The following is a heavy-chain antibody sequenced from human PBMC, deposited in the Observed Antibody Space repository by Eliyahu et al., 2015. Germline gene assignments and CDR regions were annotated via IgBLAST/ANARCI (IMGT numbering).Heavy chain of an antibody. V-gene: IGHV3-23*01. J-gene: IGHJ5*02. Sequence: EVQLLESGGGLVQPGGSLRLSCAASGFTFSSYAMSWVRQAPGKGLEWVSAISGSGGSTYYADSVKGRFTISRDNSKNTLYLQMNSLRAEDTAVYYCAKDTREKWATVTTPGNWFDPWGQGTLVTVSS. CDR1: GFTFSSYA. CDR3: AKDTREKWATVTTPGNWFDP. D-gene: IGHD4-17*01. CDR2: ISGSGGST.